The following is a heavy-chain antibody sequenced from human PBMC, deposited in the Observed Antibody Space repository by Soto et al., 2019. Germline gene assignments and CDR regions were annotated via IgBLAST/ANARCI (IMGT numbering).Heavy chain of an antibody. CDR2: ISGSGGST. V-gene: IGHV3-23*01. J-gene: IGHJ6*02. D-gene: IGHD6-13*01. CDR1: GFTFSSYA. Sequence: GGSLRLSCAASGFTFSSYAMSWVRQAPGKGLEWVSAISGSGGSTYYADSVKGRFTISRDNSKNTLYLQMNSLRAEDTAVYYCANCIAAAFYYGMDVWGQGTTVTVSS. CDR3: ANCIAAAFYYGMDV.